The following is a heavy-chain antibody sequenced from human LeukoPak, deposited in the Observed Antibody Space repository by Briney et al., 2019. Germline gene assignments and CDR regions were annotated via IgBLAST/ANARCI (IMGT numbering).Heavy chain of an antibody. CDR2: IYYSGST. CDR1: GGSISSSSYY. Sequence: SETLSLTCTVSGGSISSSSYYWGWIRQPPGKGLEWIGSIYYSGSTYYNPSLKSRVTISVDTSKNQFSLKLSSVTAADTAVYYCARHSSSRHDSYYYYYYGMDVWGQGTTVTVSS. V-gene: IGHV4-39*01. J-gene: IGHJ6*02. D-gene: IGHD6-13*01. CDR3: ARHSSSRHDSYYYYYYGMDV.